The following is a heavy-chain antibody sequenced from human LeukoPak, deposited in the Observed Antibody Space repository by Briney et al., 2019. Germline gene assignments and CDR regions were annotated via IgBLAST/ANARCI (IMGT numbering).Heavy chain of an antibody. CDR2: IYHSGST. V-gene: IGHV4-30-2*01. CDR1: GGSISSGGYS. Sequence: PSQTLSLTCAVSGGSISSGGYSWSWIRQPPGKGLEWIGYIYHSGSTYYNPSLKSRVTISVDRSKNQFSLKLSSVTAADTAVYYCARGDPGEGAISNAFDIWGQGTMVTVSS. CDR3: ARGDPGEGAISNAFDI. J-gene: IGHJ3*02. D-gene: IGHD1-26*01.